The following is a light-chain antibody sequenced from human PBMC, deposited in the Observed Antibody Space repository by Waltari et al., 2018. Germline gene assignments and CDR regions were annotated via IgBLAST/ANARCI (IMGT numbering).Light chain of an antibody. CDR1: SSDVGGYNY. CDR3: SSYAGTDVV. V-gene: IGLV2-8*01. CDR2: EVI. Sequence: QSALTQPPSASGSPGQSVTISCTGTSSDVGGYNYVSWYQQHPGKAPKLMVYEVIKRASGVPCRFLGAKSGNTASLTVSGLQAEDEADYYCSSYAGTDVVFGGGTKLTVL. J-gene: IGLJ2*01.